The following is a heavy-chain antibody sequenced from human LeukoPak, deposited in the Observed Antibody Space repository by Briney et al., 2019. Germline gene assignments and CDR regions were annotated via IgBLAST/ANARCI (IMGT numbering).Heavy chain of an antibody. D-gene: IGHD2-15*01. CDR2: INHSGST. CDR1: GGSFSGYY. CDR3: ARGRTYCSGGSCYSRFDP. V-gene: IGHV4-34*01. J-gene: IGHJ5*02. Sequence: SETLSLTCAVYGGSFSGYYWSWIRQPPGKGLEWIGEINHSGSTNYNPSLKSRVTISVDTSKNQFSLKLSSVTAADTAVYYCARGRTYCSGGSCYSRFDPWGQGTLVTVSS.